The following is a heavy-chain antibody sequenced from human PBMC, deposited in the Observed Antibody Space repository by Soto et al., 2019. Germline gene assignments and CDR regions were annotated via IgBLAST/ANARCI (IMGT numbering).Heavy chain of an antibody. J-gene: IGHJ4*02. Sequence: SETLSLTCTVSGGSISSGSYYWGWIRQPPGKGLEWIGSIYYSGSTYYNPSLKRRVTMSVDTSKNQFSLKLSSVTAADTAVYYCARHEGRVAGTADYWGQGTLVTVSS. D-gene: IGHD6-19*01. V-gene: IGHV4-39*01. CDR1: GGSISSGSYY. CDR2: IYYSGST. CDR3: ARHEGRVAGTADY.